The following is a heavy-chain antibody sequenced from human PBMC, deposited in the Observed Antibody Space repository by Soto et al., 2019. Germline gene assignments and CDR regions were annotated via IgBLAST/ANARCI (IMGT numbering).Heavy chain of an antibody. Sequence: SETLSLTCAVYGGSFSGYYWSWIRQPPGKGLEWIGEINHSGSTNYNPSLKSRVTISVDTSKNQCSLKLSSLTAADTAVYYCATGHIRYCRGTSCRRVNYYGVEVWGQGTTVIV. CDR3: ATGHIRYCRGTSCRRVNYYGVEV. V-gene: IGHV4-34*01. CDR2: INHSGST. D-gene: IGHD2-2*01. J-gene: IGHJ6*02. CDR1: GGSFSGYY.